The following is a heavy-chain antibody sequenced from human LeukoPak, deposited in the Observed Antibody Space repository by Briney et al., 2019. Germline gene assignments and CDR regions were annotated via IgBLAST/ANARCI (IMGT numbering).Heavy chain of an antibody. D-gene: IGHD1-26*01. CDR3: ARVFEVGGSSLDFQH. CDR2: IRYDGSNK. J-gene: IGHJ1*01. V-gene: IGHV3-30*02. CDR1: GFTFSSYG. Sequence: GGSLRLSCAASGFTFSSYGMHWVRQAPGKGLEWVAFIRYDGSNKYYADSVKGRFTISRDNAKNSLYLQMNSLRAEDTAVYYCARVFEVGGSSLDFQHWGQGTLVTVSS.